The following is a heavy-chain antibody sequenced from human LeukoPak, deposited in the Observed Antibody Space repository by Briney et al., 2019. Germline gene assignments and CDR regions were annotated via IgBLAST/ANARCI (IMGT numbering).Heavy chain of an antibody. CDR2: ISSDGTRT. D-gene: IGHD2-21*02. J-gene: IGHJ4*02. Sequence: GGSLRLSCAAAGFSFSSYWMYWVRQAPGKGLEWVSHISSDGTRTSYADSVKGRITISRDNAKNSLYLQMNSLRAEDTAAYYCARGLCGGDCYSDWGQGTLVTVSS. V-gene: IGHV3-74*01. CDR1: GFSFSSYW. CDR3: ARGLCGGDCYSD.